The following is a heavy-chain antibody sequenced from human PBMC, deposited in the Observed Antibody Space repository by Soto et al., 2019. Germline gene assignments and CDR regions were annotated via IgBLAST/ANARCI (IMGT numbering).Heavy chain of an antibody. CDR2: ISSTTNYI. CDR1: GFTFTSYS. Sequence: EVQLVESGGGLVKPGGSLRLSCAASGFTFTSYSMNWVRQAPGKGLEWVSSISSTTNYIYYGDSMKGRFTNSRDNANNSLYLKMNSLRAEDTAVYYCAIESEDLTSNFDYWGQGTLVTVSS. V-gene: IGHV3-21*06. J-gene: IGHJ4*02. CDR3: AIESEDLTSNFDY.